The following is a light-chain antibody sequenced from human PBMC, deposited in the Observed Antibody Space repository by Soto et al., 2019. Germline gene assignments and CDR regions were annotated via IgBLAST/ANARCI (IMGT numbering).Light chain of an antibody. CDR1: SSNIGSHN. CDR2: RSD. CDR3: ATWDDSLSGRV. V-gene: IGLV1-47*01. J-gene: IGLJ3*02. Sequence: QPVLTQPPSTSGTPGQRVTISCSGSSSNIGSHNVYWYQQFPFPGTAPKVLIYRSDQRPSGVPDRFSGSKSGTSASLTISGLRSEDEADYYCATWDDSLSGRVFGGGTKLTVL.